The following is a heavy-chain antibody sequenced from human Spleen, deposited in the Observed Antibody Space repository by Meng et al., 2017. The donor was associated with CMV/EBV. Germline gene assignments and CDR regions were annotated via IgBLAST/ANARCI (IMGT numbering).Heavy chain of an antibody. CDR1: GFTFSSYS. V-gene: IGHV3-21*01. CDR3: ARAILDGSYYEYYYYGMDV. Sequence: ETLSLTCAASGFTFSSYSLNWVRQAPGKGLEWVASISSSSSHIHFADSVKGRFTISRHNAKNSLYLQMNSLRAEDTAVYYCARAILDGSYYEYYYYGMDVWGQGTTVTVSS. D-gene: IGHD1-26*01. J-gene: IGHJ6*02. CDR2: ISSSSSHI.